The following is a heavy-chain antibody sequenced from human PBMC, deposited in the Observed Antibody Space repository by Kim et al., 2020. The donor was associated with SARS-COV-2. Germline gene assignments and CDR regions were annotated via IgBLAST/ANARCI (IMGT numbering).Heavy chain of an antibody. CDR3: ARYIGAAGTVDY. J-gene: IGHJ4*02. V-gene: IGHV6-1*01. Sequence: DYAVSVKSRITINPDTSKNQFSLQLNSVTPEDTAVYYCARYIGAAGTVDYWGQGTLVTVSS. D-gene: IGHD6-13*01.